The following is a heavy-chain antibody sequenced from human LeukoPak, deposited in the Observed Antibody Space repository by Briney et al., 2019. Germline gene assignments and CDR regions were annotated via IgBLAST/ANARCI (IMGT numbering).Heavy chain of an antibody. D-gene: IGHD2-21*02. Sequence: GGSLRLSCAASGFTFSSYGMHWVRQAPGKGLEWVAVISYDGSNKYYADSVKGRFTISRDNSKNTLYLQMNSLRAEDTATYYCAKARIVVVTALDYWGQGTLVIVSS. CDR2: ISYDGSNK. V-gene: IGHV3-30*18. CDR1: GFTFSSYG. CDR3: AKARIVVVTALDY. J-gene: IGHJ4*02.